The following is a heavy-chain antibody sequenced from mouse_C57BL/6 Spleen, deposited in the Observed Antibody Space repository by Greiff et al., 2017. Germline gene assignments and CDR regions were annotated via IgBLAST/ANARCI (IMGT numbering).Heavy chain of an antibody. CDR2: IRSKSNNYAT. Sequence: GGGLVQPKGSLKLSCAASGFSFNTYAMNWVRQAPGKGLEWVARIRSKSNNYATYYADSVKDRFTISRDDSESMLYLQMNNLKTEDTAMYYCVRHANYYGSPFDYWGQGTTLTVSS. CDR1: GFSFNTYA. J-gene: IGHJ2*01. CDR3: VRHANYYGSPFDY. D-gene: IGHD1-1*01. V-gene: IGHV10-1*01.